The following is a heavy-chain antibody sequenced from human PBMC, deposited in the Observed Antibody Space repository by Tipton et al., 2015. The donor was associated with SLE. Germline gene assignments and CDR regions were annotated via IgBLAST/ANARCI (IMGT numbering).Heavy chain of an antibody. CDR1: GYKFTDYW. Sequence: VQLVQSGAEVREPGESLKISRKASGYKFTDYWIGWVRQMPGKGLEWMGVIFPADSDTRYSPSFQGQVTISADKSISTAYLQFYSLKASDTAMYYCASLHCSGGSCYGGAFDIWGQGTMVTVSS. CDR2: IFPADSDT. J-gene: IGHJ3*02. V-gene: IGHV5-51*03. D-gene: IGHD2-15*01. CDR3: ASLHCSGGSCYGGAFDI.